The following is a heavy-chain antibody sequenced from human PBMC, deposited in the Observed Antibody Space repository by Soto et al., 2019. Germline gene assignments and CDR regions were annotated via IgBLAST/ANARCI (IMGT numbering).Heavy chain of an antibody. D-gene: IGHD2-15*01. CDR2: IYYSGST. V-gene: IGHV4-59*01. J-gene: IGHJ5*02. Sequence: PSETLSLTCTVSGGSISSYYWSWIRQPPGKGLEWIGYIYYSGSTNDNPSLKSRVTISVDTSKNQFSLKLSSVTAADTAVYYCARAFSGHGWFDPWGQGTLVTVSS. CDR3: ARAFSGHGWFDP. CDR1: GGSISSYY.